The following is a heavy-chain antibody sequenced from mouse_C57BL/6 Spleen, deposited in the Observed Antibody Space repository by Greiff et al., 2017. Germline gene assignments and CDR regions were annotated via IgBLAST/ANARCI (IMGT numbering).Heavy chain of an antibody. CDR2: IYPGSGST. J-gene: IGHJ4*01. CDR1: GYTFTSYW. D-gene: IGHD2-4*01. CDR3: ARGKYEYDGYAMDL. Sequence: QVQLQQPGAELVKPGASVKMSCKASGYTFTSYWITWVKQRPGQGLEWIGDIYPGSGSTNYNEKFTGKATLTVDTSSSTAYMQLRSLTSEDSAVYYCARGKYEYDGYAMDLWGQGTSVTVSS. V-gene: IGHV1-55*01.